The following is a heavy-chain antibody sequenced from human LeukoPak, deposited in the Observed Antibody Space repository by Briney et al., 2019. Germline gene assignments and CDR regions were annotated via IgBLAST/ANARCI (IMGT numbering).Heavy chain of an antibody. J-gene: IGHJ4*02. CDR3: ARVSDISVAAYFDY. D-gene: IGHD6-19*01. CDR1: GFTFSSYA. CDR2: ISSNGGST. Sequence: GGSLRLSCAASGFTFSSYAMHWVRQAPGKGLEYVSAISSNGGSTYYANSVKGRFTISRDNAKNSLYLQMNSLRAEDTALYYCARVSDISVAAYFDYWGQGTLVTVSS. V-gene: IGHV3-64*01.